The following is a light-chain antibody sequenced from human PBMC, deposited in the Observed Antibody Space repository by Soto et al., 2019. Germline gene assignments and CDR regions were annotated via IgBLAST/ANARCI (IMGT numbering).Light chain of an antibody. V-gene: IGKV3-20*01. J-gene: IGKJ1*01. CDR3: QQYGSSGRT. CDR2: GAS. Sequence: EIVVTQSPGTLSLSPGERATLSCRASQSVGNNYLAWYQHKLGKAPRLLIYGASSRATGIPDRFSGSGSGTDFTLTISSLEPDDFAAYYCQQYGSSGRTFGQGTKVDNK. CDR1: QSVGNNY.